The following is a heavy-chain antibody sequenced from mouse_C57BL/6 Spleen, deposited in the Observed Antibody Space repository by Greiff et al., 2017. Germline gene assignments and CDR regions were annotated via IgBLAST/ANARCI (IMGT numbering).Heavy chain of an antibody. V-gene: IGHV1-55*01. D-gene: IGHD2-5*01. CDR2: IYPGSGST. CDR3: ARDSNYRYAMDY. J-gene: IGHJ4*01. Sequence: QVQLKQPGAELVKPGASVKMSCKASGYTFTSYWITWVKQRPGQGLEWIGDIYPGSGSTNYNEKFKSKATLTVDTSSNTAYMQLSSLTTEDSAIYYCARDSNYRYAMDYWGQGTSVTVSS. CDR1: GYTFTSYW.